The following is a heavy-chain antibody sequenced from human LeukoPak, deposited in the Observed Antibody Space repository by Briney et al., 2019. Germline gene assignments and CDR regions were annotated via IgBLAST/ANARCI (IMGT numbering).Heavy chain of an antibody. J-gene: IGHJ3*02. V-gene: IGHV4-30-2*01. CDR2: IYHSGST. CDR1: GGSISSGGYY. Sequence: SETLSLTCTVSGGSISSGGYYWSWIRQPPGKGLEWIGYIYHSGSTYYNPSLKSRVTISVDTSKNQFSLKLSSGTAADTAVYYCASRRTFDIWGKGTMVTVSS. CDR3: ASRRTFDI.